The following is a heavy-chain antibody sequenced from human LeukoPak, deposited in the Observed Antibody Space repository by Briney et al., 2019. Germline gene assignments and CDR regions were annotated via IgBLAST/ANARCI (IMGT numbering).Heavy chain of an antibody. CDR1: GGTFSSYA. Sequence: GSVKVSCKASGGTFSSYAISWVRQAPGQGLEWMGWISAYNGNTNYAQKLQGRVTMTTDTSTSTAYMELRSLRSDDTAVYYCARASGYYLPYFDYWGQGTLVTVSS. D-gene: IGHD3-22*01. J-gene: IGHJ4*02. CDR2: ISAYNGNT. CDR3: ARASGYYLPYFDY. V-gene: IGHV1-18*01.